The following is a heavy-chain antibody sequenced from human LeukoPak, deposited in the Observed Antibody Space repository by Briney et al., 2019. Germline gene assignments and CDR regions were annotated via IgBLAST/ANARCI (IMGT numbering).Heavy chain of an antibody. Sequence: EPSETLSLTCGAYGGSFSGYYWSWIRQPPGKGLEWIGEINHSGSTNYNPSLKSRVTISVDTSKNQFSLKLSSVTAADTAVYYCARGERSKYYYDSRSAFDIWGQGTMVTVSS. D-gene: IGHD3-22*01. CDR3: ARGERSKYYYDSRSAFDI. J-gene: IGHJ3*02. CDR2: INHSGST. CDR1: GGSFSGYY. V-gene: IGHV4-34*01.